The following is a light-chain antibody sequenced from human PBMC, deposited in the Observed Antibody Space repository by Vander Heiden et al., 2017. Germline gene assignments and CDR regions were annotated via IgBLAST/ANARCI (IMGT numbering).Light chain of an antibody. CDR2: GAS. J-gene: IGKJ2*01. CDR3: QQYGSSPPYT. Sequence: EIVLTQSPGTLSLSPGESATLSCRTSQSVTSSYLAWYQQKPVQAPRLLIYGASSMATGIPDRFSGSWSGTDFTLTISRLEPEDYAVYYCQQYGSSPPYTFGQGTKLEIK. CDR1: QSVTSSY. V-gene: IGKV3-20*01.